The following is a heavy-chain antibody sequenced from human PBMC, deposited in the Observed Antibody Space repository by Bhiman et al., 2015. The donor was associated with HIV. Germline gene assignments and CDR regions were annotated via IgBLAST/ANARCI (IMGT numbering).Heavy chain of an antibody. J-gene: IGHJ3*02. D-gene: IGHD2-8*02. Sequence: QVQLVESGGGVQPGRSLRLSCAASGFSFSSFAMHWVRQSPGKGLEWVAVISYDGSNKYYADSVKGRFTISRDNSKNMVYLQMNSLRAEDTAVYYCAKSGLFVLVVYAPDVLDIWGQGTMVTVSS. CDR1: GFSFSSFA. CDR3: AKSGLFVLVVYAPDVLDI. V-gene: IGHV3-30*18. CDR2: ISYDGSNK.